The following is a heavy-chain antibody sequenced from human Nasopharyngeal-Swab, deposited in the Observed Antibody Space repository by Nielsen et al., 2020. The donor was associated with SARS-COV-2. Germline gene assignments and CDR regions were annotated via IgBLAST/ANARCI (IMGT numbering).Heavy chain of an antibody. V-gene: IGHV2-5*01. CDR2: IYWHDER. J-gene: IGHJ6*02. Sequence: SGPTLVKPTETLRLTCTFSGFSLSTSGVGVGWIRQPPGKALEWLALIYWHDERRYSTSLKTRLTISKDTSKNQVVLTMTNMDPVDTATYYCARYIPTGGMDVWGQGTTVTVSS. CDR1: GFSLSTSGVG. CDR3: ARYIPTGGMDV. D-gene: IGHD1-14*01.